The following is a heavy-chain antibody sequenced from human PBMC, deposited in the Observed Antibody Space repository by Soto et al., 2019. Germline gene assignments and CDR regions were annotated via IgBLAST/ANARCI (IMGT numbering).Heavy chain of an antibody. CDR3: ARSLGDHWDEYFFDY. CDR1: GFTFTGYS. D-gene: IGHD1-1*01. CDR2: ISGTGYNT. J-gene: IGHJ4*02. V-gene: IGHV3-23*01. Sequence: VQVLEAGGDLVQPGGSLRLSCAASGFTFTGYSMSWVRQAPGKGLEWVSGISGTGYNTYYAATVQGRFTISRDNSKNTLYLQMDSLRAEDTALYYCARSLGDHWDEYFFDYWGQGTLVTVSS.